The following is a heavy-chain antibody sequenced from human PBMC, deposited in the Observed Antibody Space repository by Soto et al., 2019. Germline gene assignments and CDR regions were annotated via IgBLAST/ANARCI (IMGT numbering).Heavy chain of an antibody. J-gene: IGHJ4*02. CDR1: GFTFSSYW. V-gene: IGHV3-74*01. CDR3: ARDRDTYGHGFFDY. CDR2: INSDGSST. D-gene: IGHD5-18*01. Sequence: PGGSLRLSCAASGFTFSSYWMHWVRQAPGKGLVWVSLINSDGSSTSYADSVKGRFTISRDNAKNTLYLQMNSLRAEDTAVYFCARDRDTYGHGFFDYWGQGALVTVSS.